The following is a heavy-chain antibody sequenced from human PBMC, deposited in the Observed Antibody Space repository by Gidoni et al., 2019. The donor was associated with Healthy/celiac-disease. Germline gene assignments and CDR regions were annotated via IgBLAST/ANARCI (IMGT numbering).Heavy chain of an antibody. V-gene: IGHV3-33*01. CDR3: ARDEYYDSSGYYSPLDY. D-gene: IGHD3-22*01. CDR1: GFTFSSYG. CDR2: IWYDGSNK. J-gene: IGHJ4*02. Sequence: QVQLVESGGGVVQPGRSLRLSCAASGFTFSSYGMHWVRQAPGKGLEWVAVIWYDGSNKYYADSGKGRFTISRDNSKNTLYLQMNSLRAEDTAVYYCARDEYYDSSGYYSPLDYWGQGTLVTVSS.